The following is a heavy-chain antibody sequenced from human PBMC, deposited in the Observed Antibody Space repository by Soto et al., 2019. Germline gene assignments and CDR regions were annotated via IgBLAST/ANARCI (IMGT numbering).Heavy chain of an antibody. CDR1: GFTFSSYA. J-gene: IGHJ6*02. Sequence: GGSLRLSCAASGFTFSSYAMKWVRQAPGKGLEWVSLIGESGTPSYYADSVKGRFTISRDNSGNTLFLEMYSLRAEDTAVYYCARYIPGVRYYGMDVWGQGTTVTVSS. V-gene: IGHV3-23*01. D-gene: IGHD2-2*01. CDR3: ARYIPGVRYYGMDV. CDR2: IGESGTPS.